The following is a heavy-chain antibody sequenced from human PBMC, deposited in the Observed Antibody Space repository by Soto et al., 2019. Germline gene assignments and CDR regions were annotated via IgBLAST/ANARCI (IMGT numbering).Heavy chain of an antibody. CDR1: VFTFSSDG. V-gene: IGHV3-23*01. CDR2: IRGSADSA. CDR3: AKHLWFGESVFDP. J-gene: IGHJ5*02. D-gene: IGHD3-10*01. Sequence: PWWSLTLGSPASVFTFSSDGMSWCRQAPRKGLEWVSTIRGSADSANYADSVKGRFTISRDNSKNMLYLQMNSLRADDTAVYYCAKHLWFGESVFDPWGQGTLVTVSS.